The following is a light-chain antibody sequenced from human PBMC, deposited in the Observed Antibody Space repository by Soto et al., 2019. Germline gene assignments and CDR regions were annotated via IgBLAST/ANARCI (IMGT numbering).Light chain of an antibody. Sequence: EIVLTQSPCTLSLSPWDRATLYCRASQSVSSSNLAWYQQKRGQSPRLLIYGASSRATGIPDRFSGSGSGPDFTLTISRLEPEDFAVYYCQQYNNRRTFGQGTKVDIK. CDR3: QQYNNRRT. J-gene: IGKJ1*01. V-gene: IGKV3-20*01. CDR1: QSVSSSN. CDR2: GAS.